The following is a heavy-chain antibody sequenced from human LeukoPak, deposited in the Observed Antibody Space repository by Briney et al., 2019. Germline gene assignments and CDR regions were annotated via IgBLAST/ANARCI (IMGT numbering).Heavy chain of an antibody. CDR2: IYHSGST. D-gene: IGHD6-13*01. J-gene: IGHJ5*02. CDR1: GGSISSGGYY. Sequence: PSETLSLTCTVSGGSISSGGYYWSWIRQPPGKGLEWIGYIYHSGSTYYNPSLKSRVTISVDRSKNQFSLKLSSVTAADTAVYYCARLAFGFGGSWSESWFDPWGQGTLVTVSS. CDR3: ARLAFGFGGSWSESWFDP. V-gene: IGHV4-30-2*01.